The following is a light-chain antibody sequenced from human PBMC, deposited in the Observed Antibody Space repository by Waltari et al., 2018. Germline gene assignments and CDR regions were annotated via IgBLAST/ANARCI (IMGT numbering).Light chain of an antibody. Sequence: EIVLTQSPGTLSWSPGERATLPCKASQSVSSSYLAWYQQKPGQAPRLLIDGASSRATGIPVRFSGSGSGKDFTLNISRLEPEDFAVYYCQQYGSSPGLTFGGGTKVEIK. V-gene: IGKV3-20*01. CDR2: GAS. CDR3: QQYGSSPGLT. CDR1: QSVSSSY. J-gene: IGKJ4*01.